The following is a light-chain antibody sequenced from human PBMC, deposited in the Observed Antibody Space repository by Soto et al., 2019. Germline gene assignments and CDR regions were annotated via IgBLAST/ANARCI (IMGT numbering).Light chain of an antibody. Sequence: EVVLTQSPGTLSLSPGDRATLSCRASQSVSSNYLAWYQQKPGQAPRLLIYAASNRATGLPDRFSGGGSGTDFTLTISRLEPEDFAVYYCQQYGSSPRTFGQGTELEI. V-gene: IGKV3-20*01. CDR3: QQYGSSPRT. J-gene: IGKJ2*01. CDR1: QSVSSNY. CDR2: AAS.